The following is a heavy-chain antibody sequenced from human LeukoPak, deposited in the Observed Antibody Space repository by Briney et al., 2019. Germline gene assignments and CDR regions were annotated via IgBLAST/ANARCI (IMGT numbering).Heavy chain of an antibody. CDR3: VKEKGRSGWHPFDY. V-gene: IGHV3-64D*06. Sequence: GGSLRLSCSASGFTFSSHAMHWVRQAPGKGLEYVSAISSNGGSTYYADSVKGRFTISRDNSKNTLYLQMSSLRAEDTAVYYCVKEKGRSGWHPFDYWGQGTLVTVSS. CDR1: GFTFSSHA. D-gene: IGHD6-19*01. J-gene: IGHJ4*02. CDR2: ISSNGGST.